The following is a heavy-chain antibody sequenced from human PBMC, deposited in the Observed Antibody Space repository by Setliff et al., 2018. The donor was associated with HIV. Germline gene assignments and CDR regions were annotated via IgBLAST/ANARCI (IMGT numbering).Heavy chain of an antibody. Sequence: GGSLRLSCAASGFTFTNYYMSWIRQAPGKGLELLSYISVSGTDIKYADSVKGRFTISRDNAKNTVYLQMNSLRAEDTAEYYCAKELAASGLGYFDSWGRGILVTVSS. CDR1: GFTFTNYY. J-gene: IGHJ4*02. V-gene: IGHV3-11*01. CDR2: ISVSGTDI. CDR3: AKELAASGLGYFDS. D-gene: IGHD5-12*01.